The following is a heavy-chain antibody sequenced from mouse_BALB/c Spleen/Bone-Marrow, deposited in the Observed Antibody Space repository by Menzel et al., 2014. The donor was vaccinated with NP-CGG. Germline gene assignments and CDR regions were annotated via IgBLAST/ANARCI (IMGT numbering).Heavy chain of an antibody. V-gene: IGHV5-9-4*01. CDR2: ISSGGSYT. J-gene: IGHJ4*01. CDR1: GFTFSSYA. D-gene: IGHD1-1*01. CDR3: ARDYYGSSYAMDY. Sequence: DVQLVESGGGLVKPGGSLKLSCAASGFTFSSYAMSWVRQSPEKKLEGVAEISSGGSYTYYPDTVTGRFTISRDNAKNALYLEMSSLRSEDTTMYYCARDYYGSSYAMDYWGQGTSVTVSS.